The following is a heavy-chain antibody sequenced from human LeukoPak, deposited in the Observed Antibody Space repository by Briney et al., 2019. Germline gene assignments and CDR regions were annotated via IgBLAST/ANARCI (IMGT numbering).Heavy chain of an antibody. CDR1: GYTFTSYY. J-gene: IGHJ4*02. CDR2: INPSGGST. CDR3: STASAHYFDY. D-gene: IGHD6-19*01. Sequence: ASVKVSCKASGYTFTSYYMHWVRQAPGQGLDWMGVINPSGGSTSYAHKFQGRVTMTRDTSTSTVYMELSSLRSEDTAMYYCSTASAHYFDYSGQGTLVTVSS. V-gene: IGHV1-46*01.